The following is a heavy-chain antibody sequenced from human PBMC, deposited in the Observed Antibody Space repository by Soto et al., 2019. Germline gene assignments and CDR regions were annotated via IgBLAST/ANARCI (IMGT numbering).Heavy chain of an antibody. J-gene: IGHJ4*02. Sequence: VQLVESGGGLVQPGRSLRLSCAASGFTFDDYAMSWARQAPGKGLEWVSGLSYNSGTIGYAASVKGRFTISSDNAKKSLYLQMISLRAEDTALYYCAKGSDRGYSYGYDYWGQGTLVTVSS. D-gene: IGHD5-18*01. CDR1: GFTFDDYA. CDR2: LSYNSGTI. V-gene: IGHV3-9*01. CDR3: AKGSDRGYSYGYDY.